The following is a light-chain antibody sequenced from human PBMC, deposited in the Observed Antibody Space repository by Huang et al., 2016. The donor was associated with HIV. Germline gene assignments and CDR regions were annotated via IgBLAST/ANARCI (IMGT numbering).Light chain of an antibody. CDR3: QQYHNWPYT. V-gene: IGKV3-15*01. CDR1: QSVATN. J-gene: IGKJ2*01. CDR2: GAS. Sequence: EIIMTQSPATLSLSPGEGASLSCRANQSVATNLAGYLHRPGQSPRILIFGASTRASVLPGRVSGSGSGTQFTLTVSGLQSEDFAVYYCQQYHNWPYTFGQGTKLEI.